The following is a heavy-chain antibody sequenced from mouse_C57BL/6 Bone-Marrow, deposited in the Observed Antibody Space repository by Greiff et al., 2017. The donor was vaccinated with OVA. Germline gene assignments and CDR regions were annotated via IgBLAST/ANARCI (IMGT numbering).Heavy chain of an antibody. D-gene: IGHD2-1*01. CDR2: INPNYGTT. V-gene: IGHV1-39*01. Sequence: VHVKQSGPELVKPGASVKISCKASGYSFTDYNMNWVKQSNGKSLEWIGVINPNYGTTSYNQKFKGKATLTVDQSSSTAYMQLNSLTSEDSAVYYCARYGNYGWDAMDYWGQGTSVTVSS. CDR3: ARYGNYGWDAMDY. CDR1: GYSFTDYN. J-gene: IGHJ4*01.